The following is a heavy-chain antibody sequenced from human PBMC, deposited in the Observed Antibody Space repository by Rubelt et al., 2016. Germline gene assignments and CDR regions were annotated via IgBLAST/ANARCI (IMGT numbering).Heavy chain of an antibody. CDR2: INHSGST. J-gene: IGHJ3*02. V-gene: IGHV4-34*01. Sequence: QVQLQQWGAGLLKPSETLSLTCAVYGGSFSGYYWSWIRQPPGQGLEWIGEINHSGSTNYNPSLKSRFTISVDTSKNQFSLKLSSVTAADTAVYYCARVLGPGWEWLRFGHGAFDIWGQGTMVTVSS. CDR1: GGSFSGYY. CDR3: ARVLGPGWEWLRFGHGAFDI. D-gene: IGHD5-12*01.